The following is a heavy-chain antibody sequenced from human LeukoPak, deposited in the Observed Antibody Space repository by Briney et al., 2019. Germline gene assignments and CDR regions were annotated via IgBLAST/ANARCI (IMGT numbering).Heavy chain of an antibody. V-gene: IGHV1-69*05. D-gene: IGHD2-2*02. Sequence: SVKVSCKASGYTFTSYGISWVRQAPGQGLEWMGGIIPIFGTANYAQKFQGRVTITTDESTSTAYMELSSLRSEDTAVYYCARDRVSVVVPAAIPNWFDPWGQGTLVTVSS. CDR1: GYTFTSYG. CDR2: IIPIFGTA. CDR3: ARDRVSVVVPAAIPNWFDP. J-gene: IGHJ5*02.